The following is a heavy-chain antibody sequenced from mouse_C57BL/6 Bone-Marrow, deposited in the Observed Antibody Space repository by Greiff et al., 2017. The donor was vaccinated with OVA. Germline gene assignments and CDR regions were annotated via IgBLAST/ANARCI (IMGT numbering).Heavy chain of an antibody. Sequence: VQLQQSGAELVRPGASVKLSCTVSGFNIKDDYIHWVKQRPEQGLEWIGWIDPENGDTEYASKFQGKATLTADTASNTAYLQLTSLTSKDTAVYYCTIHFLWGQGTTLTGSS. CDR3: TIHFL. J-gene: IGHJ2*01. CDR1: GFNIKDDY. CDR2: IDPENGDT. V-gene: IGHV14-4*01.